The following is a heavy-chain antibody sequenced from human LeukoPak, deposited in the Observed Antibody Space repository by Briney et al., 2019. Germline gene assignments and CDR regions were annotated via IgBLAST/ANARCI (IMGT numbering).Heavy chain of an antibody. CDR1: GYSFTSYW. D-gene: IGHD6-13*01. CDR3: AITGYSSNWEYF. Sequence: KPGESLRISCKGSGYSFTSYWIGWVRQMPGKGLEWMGITNPYDSDTQYSPSSQGYVIISVDRSITTAYLQWSSLEASDSAMYYCAITGYSSNWEYFWGQGTLVTVSS. CDR2: TNPYDSDT. J-gene: IGHJ4*02. V-gene: IGHV5-51*03.